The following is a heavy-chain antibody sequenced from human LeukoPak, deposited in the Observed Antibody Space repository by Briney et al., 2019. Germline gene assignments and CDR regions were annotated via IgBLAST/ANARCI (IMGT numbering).Heavy chain of an antibody. J-gene: IGHJ6*03. CDR3: AIWFGELSRSVAFYYYYMDA. CDR1: GGTFSSYA. CDR2: IIPIFGTA. Sequence: ASVKVSCKASGGTFSSYAISWVRQAPGQGLEWMGGIIPIFGTANYAQKFQGRVTITTDESTSTAYVELSSLRSEDTAVYYCAIWFGELSRSVAFYYYYMDAWGKGTTVTVSS. D-gene: IGHD3-10*01. V-gene: IGHV1-69*05.